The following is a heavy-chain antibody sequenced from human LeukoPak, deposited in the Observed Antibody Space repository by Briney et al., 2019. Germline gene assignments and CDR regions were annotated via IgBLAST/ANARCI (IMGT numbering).Heavy chain of an antibody. J-gene: IGHJ6*03. CDR2: ISYDGSNK. Sequence: GGSLRLSCAAPGFTFSSYAMHWVRQAPGKGLEWVAVISYDGSNKYYADSVKGRFTISRDNSKNTLYLQMNSLRAEDTAVYYCAKDPYTYYYGSGSPYMDVWGKGTMVTVSS. V-gene: IGHV3-30*04. D-gene: IGHD3-10*01. CDR1: GFTFSSYA. CDR3: AKDPYTYYYGSGSPYMDV.